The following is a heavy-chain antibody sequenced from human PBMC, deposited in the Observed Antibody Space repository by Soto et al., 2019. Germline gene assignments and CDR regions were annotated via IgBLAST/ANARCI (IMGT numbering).Heavy chain of an antibody. V-gene: IGHV3-72*01. CDR2: IRNKGSSYST. Sequence: EVQLVESGGGLVQPGGSLRVSCAASGFTFSDHFMDWVRQAPGKGLEWIGRIRNKGSSYSTEYAASVEGRFTISRDDSSNSLSLQMNSLKSEDTAVYYCTRDYNWANDYWGQGTLVTVSS. D-gene: IGHD1-20*01. CDR3: TRDYNWANDY. CDR1: GFTFSDHF. J-gene: IGHJ4*02.